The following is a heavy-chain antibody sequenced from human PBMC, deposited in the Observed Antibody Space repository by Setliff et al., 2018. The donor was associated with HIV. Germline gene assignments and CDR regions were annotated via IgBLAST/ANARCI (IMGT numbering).Heavy chain of an antibody. D-gene: IGHD5-18*01. V-gene: IGHV1-69*05. CDR2: IIPLFGTA. CDR3: ARGQVVGYTYSGIEL. Sequence: AASVKVSCKASGGAFSSYAFSWVRQAPGQGLEWMGGIIPLFGTANYAQNFQGRVSITTDESTSTTYMELSSLRSDDTAVYYCARGQVVGYTYSGIELWGQGTLVTVSS. CDR1: GGAFSSYA. J-gene: IGHJ4*02.